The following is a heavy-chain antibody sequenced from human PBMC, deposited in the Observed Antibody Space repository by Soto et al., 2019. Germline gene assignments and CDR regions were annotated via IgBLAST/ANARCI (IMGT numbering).Heavy chain of an antibody. V-gene: IGHV4-61*01. J-gene: IGHJ6*03. Sequence: PSETLSLTCTVSGGSVNSGLYYWSWIRQPPGKGLEWIGYSYYSGSADYNPSLKSRVTISVDTSKNQFSLKLSSVTAADTAVYYRARVLRYFDWSLRGDYYYYYMDVWGKGTTVTVSS. CDR2: SYYSGSA. D-gene: IGHD3-9*01. CDR3: ARVLRYFDWSLRGDYYYYYMDV. CDR1: GGSVNSGLYY.